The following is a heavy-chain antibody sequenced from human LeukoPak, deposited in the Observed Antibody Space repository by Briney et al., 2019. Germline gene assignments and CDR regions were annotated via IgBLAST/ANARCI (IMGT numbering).Heavy chain of an antibody. D-gene: IGHD6-19*01. J-gene: IGHJ4*02. CDR2: IYYSGST. CDR1: GGSISSYY. CDR3: ARGQFLYSTGWPSTIRFDY. Sequence: SETLSLTCTVSGGSISSYYWSWIRQPPGKGLEWIGYIYYSGSTNYNPSLKSRVTISVDTSKNHFSLKLSSVTAADTAVYYCARGQFLYSTGWPSTIRFDYWGQGALVTVSS. V-gene: IGHV4-59*12.